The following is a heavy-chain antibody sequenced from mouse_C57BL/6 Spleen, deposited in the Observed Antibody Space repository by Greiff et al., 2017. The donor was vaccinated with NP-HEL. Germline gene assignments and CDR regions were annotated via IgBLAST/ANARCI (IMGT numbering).Heavy chain of an antibody. CDR1: GFTFSDYG. J-gene: IGHJ3*01. CDR3: AKGFAY. Sequence: DVQLQESGGGLVKPGGSLKLSCAASGFTFSDYGMHWVRQAPEKGLEWVAYISSGSSTIYYADTVKGRFTISRDNAKNTLFLQMTSLRSEDTAMYYCAKGFAYWGQGTLVTVSA. V-gene: IGHV5-17*01. CDR2: ISSGSSTI.